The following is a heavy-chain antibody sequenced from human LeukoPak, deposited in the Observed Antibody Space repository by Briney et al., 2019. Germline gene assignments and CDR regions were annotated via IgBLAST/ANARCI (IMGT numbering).Heavy chain of an antibody. CDR2: IWYDGSNK. V-gene: IGHV3-33*01. CDR3: ARRYCSSTSCYFSNWFNP. CDR1: GFIFSSYG. J-gene: IGHJ5*02. D-gene: IGHD2-2*01. Sequence: GRSLRLSCAASGFIFSSYGMHWVLQAPGKGLEWVAVIWYDGSNKYYADSVKGRFTISRDNSKNTLYLQMNSLRAEDTAVYYCARRYCSSTSCYFSNWFNPWGQGTLVTVSS.